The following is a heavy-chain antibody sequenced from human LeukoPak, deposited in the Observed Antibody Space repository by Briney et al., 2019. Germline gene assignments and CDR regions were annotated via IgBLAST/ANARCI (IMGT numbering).Heavy chain of an antibody. CDR2: VIPILDTT. V-gene: IGHV1-69*04. J-gene: IGHJ6*03. Sequence: SVKVSCKASGGSFGSYAISWVRHAPGQGLEWMGRVIPILDTTNYAQKLQGRVTITADKSTSTAYMEVSSLRSDDTAMYYCARQNYAYFYMDVWGEGTTITVS. CDR1: GGSFGSYA. CDR3: ARQNYAYFYMDV.